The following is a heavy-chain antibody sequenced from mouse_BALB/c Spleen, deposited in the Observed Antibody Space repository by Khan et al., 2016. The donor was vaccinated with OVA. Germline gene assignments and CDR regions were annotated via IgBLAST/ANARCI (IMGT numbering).Heavy chain of an antibody. D-gene: IGHD1-2*01. V-gene: IGHV14-3*02. J-gene: IGHJ4*01. CDR3: AYSFLLCAMVY. CDR2: IDPAHGNT. Sequence: VQLQQSGAELVRPGASVKLSCTVSGFNIKDTYMHWMKQRPEQGLEWIGRIDPAHGNTKYDPGFQGKATMTSDTSSNTAYLQLSSLTSEVTAVYYCAYSFLLCAMVYWGQGTPVTVSS. CDR1: GFNIKDTY.